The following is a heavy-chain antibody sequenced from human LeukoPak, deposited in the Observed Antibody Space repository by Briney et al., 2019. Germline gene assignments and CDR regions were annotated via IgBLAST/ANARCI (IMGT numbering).Heavy chain of an antibody. CDR1: GYTFTNYG. Sequence: ASVKVSFKSSGYTFTNYGISWVRQAPGQGLAWMGWISAYNGKTDYAQKLQGRVTITTDTSTSTAYMELRSLRADDTAVYYCARTYYDSSGHYPRYCDGWAQGTLVSVSS. V-gene: IGHV1-18*01. CDR3: ARTYYDSSGHYPRYCDG. J-gene: IGHJ4*02. D-gene: IGHD3-22*01. CDR2: ISAYNGKT.